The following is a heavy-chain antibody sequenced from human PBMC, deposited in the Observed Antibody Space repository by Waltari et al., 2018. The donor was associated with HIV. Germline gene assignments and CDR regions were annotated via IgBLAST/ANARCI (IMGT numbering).Heavy chain of an antibody. CDR3: TSPHYGDYGY. CDR1: GFTFSGSA. J-gene: IGHJ4*02. V-gene: IGHV3-73*02. Sequence: EVQLVESGGGLVQPGGSLKLSCAASGFTFSGSALHWVRQASGKGLEWVGRIRSKANSYATAYAASVKGRFTISRDDSKNTAYLQMNSLKTEDTAVYYCTSPHYGDYGYWGQGTLVTVSS. D-gene: IGHD4-17*01. CDR2: IRSKANSYAT.